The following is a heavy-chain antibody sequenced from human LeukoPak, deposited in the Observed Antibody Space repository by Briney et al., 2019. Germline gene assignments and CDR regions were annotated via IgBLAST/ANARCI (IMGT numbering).Heavy chain of an antibody. CDR2: ISTYDGDT. J-gene: IGHJ4*02. CDR3: ARERVAREENFAY. Sequence: GASVKVSCKASGYTFTRYGISWVRQAPGQGLEWMGWISTYDGDTNYAQKLQGRVSMTTDTAATTAYMELRNLRSDDTAVYYCARERVAREENFAYWGQGTLVTVYS. CDR1: GYTFTRYG. V-gene: IGHV1-18*04. D-gene: IGHD3-10*01.